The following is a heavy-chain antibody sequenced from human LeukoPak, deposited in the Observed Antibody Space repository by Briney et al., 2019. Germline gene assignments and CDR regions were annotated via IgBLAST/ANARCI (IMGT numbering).Heavy chain of an antibody. V-gene: IGHV3-30*18. Sequence: PGGSLRLSCAASGFPFSVYGMHWVRQAPGKGLEWVAVISYDGSNKYYADSVKGRFTISRDNSKNTLYLQMNSLRAEDTAVYYCAKEKRYGDWGVAFDIWGQGTMVTVSS. CDR1: GFPFSVYG. D-gene: IGHD4-17*01. CDR2: ISYDGSNK. CDR3: AKEKRYGDWGVAFDI. J-gene: IGHJ3*02.